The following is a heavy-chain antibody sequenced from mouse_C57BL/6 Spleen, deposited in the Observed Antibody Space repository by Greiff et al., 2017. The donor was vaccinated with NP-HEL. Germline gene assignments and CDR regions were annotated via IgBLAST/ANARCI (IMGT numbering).Heavy chain of an antibody. D-gene: IGHD1-1*01. CDR3: ANYYGSSYAMDY. Sequence: VHLVESGPGLVQPSQSLSITCTVSGFSLTSYGVHWVRQPPGKGLEWLGVIWSGGSTDYNAAFISRLSISKDNSKSQVFFKMNSLQADDTAIYHCANYYGSSYAMDYWGQGTSVTVSS. CDR1: GFSLTSYG. J-gene: IGHJ4*01. CDR2: IWSGGST. V-gene: IGHV2-4*01.